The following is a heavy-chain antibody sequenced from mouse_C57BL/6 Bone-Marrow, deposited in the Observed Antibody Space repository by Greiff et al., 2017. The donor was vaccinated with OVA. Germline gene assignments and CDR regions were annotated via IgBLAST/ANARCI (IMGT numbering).Heavy chain of an antibody. Sequence: EVQLQQSVAELVRPGASVKLSCTASGFNIKNTYMHWVKQRPEQGLEWIGRIDPANGNTKYAAKFKGKDTITADKSSNTAYLQLSSLTSEDTSVYYCSRPLYGSSYAFDYWGQGTTLTVSS. V-gene: IGHV14-3*01. CDR2: IDPANGNT. CDR1: GFNIKNTY. CDR3: SRPLYGSSYAFDY. J-gene: IGHJ2*01. D-gene: IGHD1-1*01.